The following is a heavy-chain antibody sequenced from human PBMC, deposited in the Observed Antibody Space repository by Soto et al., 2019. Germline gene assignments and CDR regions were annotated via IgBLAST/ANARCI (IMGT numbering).Heavy chain of an antibody. J-gene: IGHJ6*02. CDR3: ARLGSVALPAYYYYYYGMDV. CDR1: GGSFSGYY. V-gene: IGHV4-34*01. CDR2: INHSGST. D-gene: IGHD1-26*01. Sequence: SETLSLTCAVYGGSFSGYYWSWIRQPPGKGLEWIGEINHSGSTNYNPSLKSRVTISVDTSKNQFSLKLSSVTAADTAVYYCARLGSVALPAYYYYYYGMDVWGQGTTVTVSS.